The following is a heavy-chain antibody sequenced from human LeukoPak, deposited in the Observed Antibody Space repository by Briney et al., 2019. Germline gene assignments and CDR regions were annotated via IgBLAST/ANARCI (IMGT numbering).Heavy chain of an antibody. D-gene: IGHD4-17*01. CDR2: IYYSGST. CDR1: GGSISSYY. Sequence: SETLSLTCTVSGGSISSYYWSWIRQPPGKGLEWIGYIYYSGSTNYNPSLKSRVTISVDTSKNQFSLKLGSVTAADTAVYYCARHTPLRGVDYWGQGTLVTVSS. CDR3: ARHTPLRGVDY. J-gene: IGHJ4*02. V-gene: IGHV4-59*08.